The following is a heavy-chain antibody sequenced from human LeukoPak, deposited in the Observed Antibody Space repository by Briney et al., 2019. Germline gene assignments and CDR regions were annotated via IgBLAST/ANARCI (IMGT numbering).Heavy chain of an antibody. Sequence: SETLSLTCNVSGGSISTYYWNWIRQPAGKGLEWIGRMYGGGATRYNPSLGSRVTMSVDTSKNQVSLKLTSVTAADTAVYYCARHGEGGWFDPWGQGTLVTVSS. V-gene: IGHV4-4*07. D-gene: IGHD3-16*01. CDR2: MYGGGAT. J-gene: IGHJ5*02. CDR3: ARHGEGGWFDP. CDR1: GGSISTYY.